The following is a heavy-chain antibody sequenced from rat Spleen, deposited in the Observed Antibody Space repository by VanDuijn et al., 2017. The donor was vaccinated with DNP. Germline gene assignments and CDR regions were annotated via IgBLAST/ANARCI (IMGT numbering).Heavy chain of an antibody. CDR1: GFSLTGYS. V-gene: IGHV2-41*01. D-gene: IGHD1-3*01. CDR3: ASTLVNYGTYGYYAMDA. Sequence: QVQLTESGPGLVQPSETLSLTCTVSGFSLTGYSVYWVRQPSGKGLEWMGLIGNTGGTRYNAVFKSRLSISNDTSKSQVFLKMNSLQTEDTATYYCASTLVNYGTYGYYAMDAWGQGTSVTVSS. CDR2: IGNTGGT. J-gene: IGHJ4*01.